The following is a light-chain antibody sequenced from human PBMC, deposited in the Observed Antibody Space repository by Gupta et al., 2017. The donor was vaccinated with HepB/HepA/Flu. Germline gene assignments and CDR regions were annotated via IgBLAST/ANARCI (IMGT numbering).Light chain of an antibody. CDR2: EVN. J-gene: IGLJ2*01. V-gene: IGLV2-23*02. Sequence: QSALTQPASVSGSPGQSITISCTGTTSDFGTYDLLSWYQQHPGKAPKLMIFEVNQRPSGVSDRFSGSNSGNTASPTISGLQAEDEADYYCSSYTSSDTFVVFGGGTRLTVL. CDR1: TSDFGTYDL. CDR3: SSYTSSDTFVV.